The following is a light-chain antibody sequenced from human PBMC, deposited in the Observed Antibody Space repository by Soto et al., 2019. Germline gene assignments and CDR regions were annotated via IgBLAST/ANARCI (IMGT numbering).Light chain of an antibody. CDR3: QQSYSTPYI. Sequence: DIQMTQSPSSLSASVGDRVTITCRASQSISNYLNWYQQKLGKAPKFLIFAASSLQTGVPSRFSGSGSGTDFTLTISRLQPEDFATYYCQQSYSTPYIFGQGTKLEIK. CDR2: AAS. V-gene: IGKV1-39*01. CDR1: QSISNY. J-gene: IGKJ2*01.